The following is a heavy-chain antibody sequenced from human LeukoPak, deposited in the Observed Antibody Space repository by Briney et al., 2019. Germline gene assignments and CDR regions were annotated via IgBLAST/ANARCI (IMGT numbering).Heavy chain of an antibody. CDR3: ARDTLY. CDR1: GFTFSSYA. Sequence: PGGSLRLSCAASGFTFSSYAMHWVRQAPGKGLEWVAVISYDGSNKYYADSVKGRFTISRDNSKNKLYLQMNSLRAEDTAVYYCARDTLYWGQGTLVTVSS. V-gene: IGHV3-30*01. CDR2: ISYDGSNK. J-gene: IGHJ4*02.